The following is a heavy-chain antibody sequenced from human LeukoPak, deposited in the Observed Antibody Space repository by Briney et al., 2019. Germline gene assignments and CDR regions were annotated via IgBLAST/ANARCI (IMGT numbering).Heavy chain of an antibody. V-gene: IGHV1-18*01. J-gene: IGHJ6*03. CDR2: ISAYNGHT. CDR1: GYTFTSYG. CDR3: ARAYSSSWYGSGYYYYYMDV. Sequence: ASVKVSCKASGYTFTSYGISWVRQAPGQGLEWMGWISAYNGHTNYAQKFQGRVTMTTDTSTSTAYMDLRSLRSDDTAVYYCARAYSSSWYGSGYYYYYMDVWGKGTTVTISS. D-gene: IGHD6-13*01.